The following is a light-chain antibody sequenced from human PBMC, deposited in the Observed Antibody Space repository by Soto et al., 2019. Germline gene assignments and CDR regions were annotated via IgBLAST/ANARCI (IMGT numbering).Light chain of an antibody. CDR3: QKYNNVPLT. J-gene: IGKJ4*01. Sequence: DIQMTQSPSSLSASVGDRVTITCRASQDITNYLAWYQQKPGKVPKLLVYAASTLQSGVPSRFSGSGSGTDFTLNISSLQPEDAATYYCQKYNNVPLTFGGGPKVEIK. V-gene: IGKV1-27*01. CDR1: QDITNY. CDR2: AAS.